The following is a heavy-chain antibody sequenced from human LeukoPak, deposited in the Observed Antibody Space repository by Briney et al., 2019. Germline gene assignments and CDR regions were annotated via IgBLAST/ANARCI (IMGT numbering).Heavy chain of an antibody. CDR3: ARAAVLRGVRHFDL. CDR2: IYYSGST. J-gene: IGHJ2*01. Sequence: TXSLXCTVSXGSXSSXSYYWGWIXQPPGKGXXWXGNIYYSGSTYYNPSLKSRVTISVDTSKNQFSLTLNSVTAADTAVYYCARAAVLRGVRHFDLWGRGTLVTVSS. CDR1: XGSXSSXSYY. V-gene: IGHV4-39*07. D-gene: IGHD3-10*01.